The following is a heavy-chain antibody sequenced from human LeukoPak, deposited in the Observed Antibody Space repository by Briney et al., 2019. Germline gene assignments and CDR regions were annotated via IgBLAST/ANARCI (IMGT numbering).Heavy chain of an antibody. J-gene: IGHJ5*02. V-gene: IGHV4-34*01. D-gene: IGHD2-15*01. CDR1: GGSFSGYY. CDR3: AAPHPRYCSGGSCYGS. CDR2: INHSGST. Sequence: SETLSLTCAVYGGSFSGYYWSWIRQPPGKGLEWIGEINHSGSTNYNPSLKSRVTISVDTSKNQFSLKLSSVTAADTAVYYCAAPHPRYCSGGSCYGSWGQGTLVTVSS.